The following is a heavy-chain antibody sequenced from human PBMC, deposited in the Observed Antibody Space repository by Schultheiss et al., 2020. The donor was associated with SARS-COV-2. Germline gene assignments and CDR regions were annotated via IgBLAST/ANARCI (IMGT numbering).Heavy chain of an antibody. CDR3: ARLATLRGYSSGWPIDY. CDR1: GGSISSYY. CDR2: IYYSGST. Sequence: SETLSLTCTVSGGSISSYYWSWIRQPPGKGLEWIGYIYYSGSTNYNPSLKSRVTISVDTSKNQFSLKLSSVTAADTAVYYCARLATLRGYSSGWPIDYWGQGTLVTVSS. D-gene: IGHD6-19*01. V-gene: IGHV4-59*08. J-gene: IGHJ4*02.